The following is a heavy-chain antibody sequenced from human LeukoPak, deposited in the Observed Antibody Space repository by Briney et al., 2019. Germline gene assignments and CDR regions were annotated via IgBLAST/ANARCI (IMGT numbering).Heavy chain of an antibody. CDR3: ATSSEYYYGSGSYPLDY. V-gene: IGHV4-4*07. J-gene: IGHJ4*02. CDR2: IYTSGST. CDR1: GGSISIYY. D-gene: IGHD3-10*01. Sequence: SETLSLTCTVSGGSISIYYWSWIRQSAGKGLEWIGRIYTSGSTNYNPSLKSRVTISVDTSKNQFSLKLSSVTAADTAVYYCATSSEYYYGSGSYPLDYWGQGTLVTVSS.